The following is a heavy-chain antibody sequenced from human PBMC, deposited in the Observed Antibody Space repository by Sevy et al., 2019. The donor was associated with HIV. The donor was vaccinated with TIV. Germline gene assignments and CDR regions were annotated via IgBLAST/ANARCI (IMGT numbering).Heavy chain of an antibody. Sequence: GEPLKISCKGSGYSFTSYWIGWVCQMPGKGLEWMGIIYPGDSDTRYSPSFQGQVTISADKSISTAYLQWSSLKASDTAMYYCARHWPGEDIVVEVAALAFDMWGQGTMVTVSS. J-gene: IGHJ3*02. CDR1: GYSFTSYW. CDR3: ARHWPGEDIVVEVAALAFDM. V-gene: IGHV5-51*01. D-gene: IGHD2-15*01. CDR2: IYPGDSDT.